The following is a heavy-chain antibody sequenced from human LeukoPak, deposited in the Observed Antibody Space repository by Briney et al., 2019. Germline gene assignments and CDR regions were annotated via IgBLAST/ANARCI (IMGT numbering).Heavy chain of an antibody. CDR1: GFTFSSYW. CDR3: ASQSCARFDP. CDR2: IQPDGSEQ. D-gene: IGHD3-16*01. V-gene: IGHV3-7*01. Sequence: GGSLRLSCAASGFTFSSYWMHWVRQAPGKGLEWVGNIQPDGSEQYPVDSVKGRFTISRDNARNSLFLQMNSLRVEDTAVYYCASQSCARFDPWGQGTLVTVSS. J-gene: IGHJ5*02.